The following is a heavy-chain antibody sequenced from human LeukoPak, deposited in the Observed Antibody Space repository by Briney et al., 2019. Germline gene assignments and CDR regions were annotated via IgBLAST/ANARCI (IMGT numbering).Heavy chain of an antibody. CDR2: IYYSGST. V-gene: IGHV4-59*01. J-gene: IGHJ4*02. D-gene: IGHD3-10*01. CDR3: AGEVGSYNDY. Sequence: SETLSLTCTVSGGSISSYYWSWIRQPPGKGLEWIGYIYYSGSTNYNPSLKSRVTISVDTSKNQFSLKLSSVTAADTAVYYCAGEVGSYNDYWGQGTLVTVSS. CDR1: GGSISSYY.